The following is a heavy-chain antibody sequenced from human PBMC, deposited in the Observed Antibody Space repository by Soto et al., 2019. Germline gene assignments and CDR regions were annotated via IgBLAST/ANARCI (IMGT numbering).Heavy chain of an antibody. CDR2: INHSGST. V-gene: IGHV4-34*01. Sequence: QVQLQQWGAGLLKPSETLSLTCAVYGGSFSGYYWSWIRQPPGKVLEWIGAINHSGSTNYNPSLKSRVTILVDMSKHQCSLKLSYMTAADTAVYYFAIRRRGGNYGARSYHTATGWLDPWGQGTMVTAYS. J-gene: IGHJ5*02. CDR1: GGSFSGYY. D-gene: IGHD3-10*01. CDR3: AIRRRGGNYGARSYHTATGWLDP.